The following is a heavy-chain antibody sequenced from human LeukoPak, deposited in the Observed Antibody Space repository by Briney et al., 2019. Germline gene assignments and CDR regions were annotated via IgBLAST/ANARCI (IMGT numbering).Heavy chain of an antibody. Sequence: SGPTLVNPTQTLPLTCTVTGFSITTNGVGVGWIRQAPGKALEWPAIIFWDGDRRYNSSLRSRLTITSDNSKNQVVLTMTNMDPVDTATYFCAHSLRRPSCSGGNCYYFDYWGQGTLVTVSS. CDR1: GFSITTNGVG. CDR2: IFWDGDR. J-gene: IGHJ4*02. D-gene: IGHD2-15*01. CDR3: AHSLRRPSCSGGNCYYFDY. V-gene: IGHV2-5*02.